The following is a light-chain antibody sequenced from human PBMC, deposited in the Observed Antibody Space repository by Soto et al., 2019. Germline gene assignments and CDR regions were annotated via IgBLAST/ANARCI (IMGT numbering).Light chain of an antibody. CDR2: GAS. CDR1: HRVSSY. J-gene: IGKJ4*01. Sequence: EIVMTQSPATLSVSPGERATLSCRASHRVSSYLAWYQQKPGQAPRLLIYGASSRATGIPDRFSGSGSGTDFTLTISSLQSEDCAIYYCQQYHTWPITFGGGTKVDIK. CDR3: QQYHTWPIT. V-gene: IGKV3D-15*01.